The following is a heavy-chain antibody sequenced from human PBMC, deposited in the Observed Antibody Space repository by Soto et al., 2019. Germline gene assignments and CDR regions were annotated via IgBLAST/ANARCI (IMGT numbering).Heavy chain of an antibody. CDR1: GGSISSGDYS. CDR2: IYHSGST. CDR3: ARARGGYFDY. V-gene: IGHV4-30-2*01. Sequence: SETLSLTCAVSGGSISSGDYSWSWIRQPPGKGLEWIGYIYHSGSTYYNPSLKSRVTISVDRSKNQFSLKLSSVTAADTAVYYCARARGGYFDYWGQGTLVTVSS. J-gene: IGHJ4*02.